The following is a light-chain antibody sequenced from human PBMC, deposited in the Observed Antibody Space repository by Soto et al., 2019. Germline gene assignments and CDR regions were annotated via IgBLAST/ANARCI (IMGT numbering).Light chain of an antibody. CDR3: QSYDSGLSGSL. CDR2: DNT. CDR1: SSNIGAGYD. Sequence: QTVVTQPPSVSGAPGHRVTISCTGSSSNIGAGYDVHWYQHLPGTAPKLVIYDNTNRPSGVPDRFSGSKSGASASLAITGLQAEDEADDYCQSYDSGLSGSLFGGGTKLTVL. V-gene: IGLV1-40*01. J-gene: IGLJ3*02.